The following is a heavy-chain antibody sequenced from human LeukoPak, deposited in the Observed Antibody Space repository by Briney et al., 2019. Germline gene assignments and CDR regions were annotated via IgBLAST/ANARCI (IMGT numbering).Heavy chain of an antibody. CDR2: MSGSAIGT. D-gene: IGHD2-2*01. Sequence: GSLRLSCAASGFTFSSYAMSWVRQAPGKGLEWVSSMSGSAIGTYYAESVKGRFTISRDNSKNTLFLQMNSLRVEDTAVYYCAKMARIVVVPAAMTLVSWGQGTPVTVSS. V-gene: IGHV3-23*01. CDR3: AKMARIVVVPAAMTLVS. CDR1: GFTFSSYA. J-gene: IGHJ4*02.